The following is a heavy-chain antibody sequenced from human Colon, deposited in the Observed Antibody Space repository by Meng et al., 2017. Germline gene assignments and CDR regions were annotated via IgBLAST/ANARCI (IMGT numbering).Heavy chain of an antibody. CDR3: ARSYYDSWSGSLVGFDY. CDR1: GYTFTSYA. Sequence: QVQVVHSGSELKKPGASVKVSCKASGYTFTSYAMNWVRQAPGQGLEWMGWISTNTGNPTYAQGFTGRFVFSLDTSVNTAYLQISSLKAEDTAVYYCARSYYDSWSGSLVGFDYWGQGTLVTVSS. CDR2: ISTNTGNP. V-gene: IGHV7-4-1*02. J-gene: IGHJ4*02. D-gene: IGHD3-3*01.